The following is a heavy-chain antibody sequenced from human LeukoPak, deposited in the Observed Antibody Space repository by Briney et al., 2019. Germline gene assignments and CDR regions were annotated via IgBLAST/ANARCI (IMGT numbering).Heavy chain of an antibody. J-gene: IGHJ4*02. CDR3: TKGGGGYIDY. V-gene: IGHV3-23*01. Sequence: GGSLRLSCAASGFTFSSYAMSWVRQAPGKGPEWVSAVTGSASSTYYADSVKGRFTIFRDDSKNTLYLQMNSLRVDDTAVYYCTKGGGGYIDYWGQGTLVTVSS. CDR1: GFTFSSYA. CDR2: VTGSASST. D-gene: IGHD2-15*01.